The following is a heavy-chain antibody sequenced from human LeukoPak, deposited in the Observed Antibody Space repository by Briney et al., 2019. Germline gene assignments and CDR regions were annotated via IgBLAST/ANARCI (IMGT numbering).Heavy chain of an antibody. CDR2: IYTSGST. J-gene: IGHJ5*02. Sequence: SETLSLTCTVSGGSISSGSYYWSWIRQPAGKGLEWIGRIYTSGSTNYNPSLKSRVTISVDTSKNQFSLKLSSVTAADTAVYYCARDGVFSRFLELSSGWFDPWGQGTLVTVSS. V-gene: IGHV4-61*02. CDR1: GGSISSGSYY. D-gene: IGHD3-3*01. CDR3: ARDGVFSRFLELSSGWFDP.